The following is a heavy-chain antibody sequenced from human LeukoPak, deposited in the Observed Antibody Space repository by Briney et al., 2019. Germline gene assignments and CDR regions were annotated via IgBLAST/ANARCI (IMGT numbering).Heavy chain of an antibody. CDR1: GYTFTGYY. J-gene: IGHJ6*02. D-gene: IGHD6-13*01. Sequence: GASVKVSCEASGYTFTGYYMHWVRQAPGQGPEWMGWINPNSGGTNYAQKFQGRVTMTRDTSISTAYMELSRLRSDDTAVYYRARVPAADPGYYGMDVWGQGTTVTVSS. V-gene: IGHV1-2*02. CDR3: ARVPAADPGYYGMDV. CDR2: INPNSGGT.